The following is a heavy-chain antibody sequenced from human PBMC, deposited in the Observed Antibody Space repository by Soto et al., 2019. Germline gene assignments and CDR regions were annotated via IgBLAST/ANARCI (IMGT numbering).Heavy chain of an antibody. V-gene: IGHV3-33*01. Sequence: AGGSLRLSCAASGFTFSSYGMHWVRQAPGKGLEWVAVIWYDGSNKYYADSVKGRFTISRDNSKNTLYLQMNSLRAEDTAVYYCARVGSETGYSYGTGVFDYWGQGTRVTVSS. CDR1: GFTFSSYG. CDR2: IWYDGSNK. J-gene: IGHJ4*02. D-gene: IGHD5-18*01. CDR3: ARVGSETGYSYGTGVFDY.